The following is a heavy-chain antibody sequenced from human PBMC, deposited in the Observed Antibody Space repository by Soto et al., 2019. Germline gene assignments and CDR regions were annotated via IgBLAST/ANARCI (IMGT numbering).Heavy chain of an antibody. CDR3: AREYCISTSCYGYDF. CDR1: GYTFTDYG. V-gene: IGHV1-18*01. Sequence: ASVKVSCKASGYTFTDYGISWVRQAPGQGLEWMGWISTHNGDTKYARNLQGRLIMTTDTSTTTAYMELTSLRSDDTAVYYCAREYCISTSCYGYDFWGRGTLVTVSS. D-gene: IGHD2-2*01. J-gene: IGHJ4*02. CDR2: ISTHNGDT.